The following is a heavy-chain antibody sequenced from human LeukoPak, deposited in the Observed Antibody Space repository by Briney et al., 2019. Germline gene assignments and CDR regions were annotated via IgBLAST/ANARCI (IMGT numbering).Heavy chain of an antibody. CDR1: GGSISSYY. CDR3: AREVAAAGAYYFDY. D-gene: IGHD6-13*01. J-gene: IGHJ4*01. Sequence: SETLSLTCTVSGGSISSYYWSWIRQPAGKGLEWIGRIYTSGSTNYNPSLTSRVTMSLDTSKNQFSLRLSSVTAADTAVYYCAREVAAAGAYYFDYWGHGTLVTVSS. CDR2: IYTSGST. V-gene: IGHV4-4*07.